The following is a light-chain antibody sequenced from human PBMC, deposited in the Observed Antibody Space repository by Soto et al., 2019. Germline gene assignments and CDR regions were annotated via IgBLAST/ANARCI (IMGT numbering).Light chain of an antibody. CDR2: AAS. J-gene: IGKJ2*01. Sequence: DIQMTQSPSSLSASVGDRVTITCRASQTITGYLNWYQQRPGKAPKLLIYAASSLQSGVPSRFSGSGSGKEFTLTLNSLQPEDFATYYCQQSHGIPYTFGQGTKLEIK. CDR1: QTITGY. CDR3: QQSHGIPYT. V-gene: IGKV1-39*01.